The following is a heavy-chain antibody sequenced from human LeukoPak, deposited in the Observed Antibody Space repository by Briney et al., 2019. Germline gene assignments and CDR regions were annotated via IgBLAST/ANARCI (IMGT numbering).Heavy chain of an antibody. CDR1: GFTFSSYG. D-gene: IGHD6-19*01. J-gene: IGHJ4*02. CDR3: AKDPIPNGGIAVVDY. V-gene: IGHV3-30*18. CDR2: ISYDGGNK. Sequence: GGSLRLSCAASGFTFSSYGMHWVRQAPGKGLEWVAVISYDGGNKYYADSVKGRFTISRDNSKNTLYLQMNSLRAEDTAVYYCAKDPIPNGGIAVVDYWGQGTLVTVSS.